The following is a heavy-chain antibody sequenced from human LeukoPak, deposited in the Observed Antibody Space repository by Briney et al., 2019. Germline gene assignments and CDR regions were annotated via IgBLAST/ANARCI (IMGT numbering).Heavy chain of an antibody. CDR2: ISGSGGST. J-gene: IGHJ4*02. CDR1: VFTFSSYA. Sequence: GGSLRLSCAASVFTFSSYAMSCVRHAPGKGLEYVSAISGSGGSTYYADSVKGRFTISRDNTKNTLYLQMNSLRAEDTAVYYCAKGGWELTDYWGQGTLVTVSS. D-gene: IGHD1-26*01. CDR3: AKGGWELTDY. V-gene: IGHV3-23*01.